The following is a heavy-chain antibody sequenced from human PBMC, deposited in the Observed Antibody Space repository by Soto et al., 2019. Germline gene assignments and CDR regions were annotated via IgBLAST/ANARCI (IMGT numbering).Heavy chain of an antibody. CDR2: IYYSGST. V-gene: IGHV4-59*08. CDR1: GGSISSYY. D-gene: IGHD4-17*01. CDR3: ASLYGPGFDY. J-gene: IGHJ4*02. Sequence: QVQLQESGPGLVKPSETLSLTCTVSGGSISSYYWSWIRQPPGKGLEWIGYIYYSGSTNYNPSLKSRVTISVDTSKNQFSLKLSSVTAADPAVYYCASLYGPGFDYWGQGTLVTVSS.